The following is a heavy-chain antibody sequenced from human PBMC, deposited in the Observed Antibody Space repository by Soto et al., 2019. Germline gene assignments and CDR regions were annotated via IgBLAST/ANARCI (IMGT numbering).Heavy chain of an antibody. CDR3: AGSRSMPYYYYGMDV. CDR1: GYTFARYG. V-gene: IGHV1-18*01. D-gene: IGHD2-2*01. CDR2: ISGHNGDT. J-gene: IGHJ6*02. Sequence: QVQLVQSGAEVKKPGASVRVSCKASGYTFARYGIDWVRQAPGQGLEWMGWISGHNGDTKYVQKFQGRGSMTTDTSTDTGSMELRSPKSDDTAVYYCAGSRSMPYYYYGMDVWGQGTTVTVSS.